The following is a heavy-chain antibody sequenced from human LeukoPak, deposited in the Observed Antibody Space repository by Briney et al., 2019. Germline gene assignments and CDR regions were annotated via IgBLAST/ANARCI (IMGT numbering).Heavy chain of an antibody. CDR1: GFTFSSYS. J-gene: IGHJ4*02. V-gene: IGHV3-21*01. CDR2: ISSSSSYI. CDR3: ARDRGGIAVGRY. D-gene: IGHD6-19*01. Sequence: PGGSLRLSCAASGFTFSSYSMNWARQAPGKGLEWVSSISSSSSYIYYADSVKGRFTISRDNAKNSLYLQMNSLRAEDTAVYYCARDRGGIAVGRYWGQGTLVTVSS.